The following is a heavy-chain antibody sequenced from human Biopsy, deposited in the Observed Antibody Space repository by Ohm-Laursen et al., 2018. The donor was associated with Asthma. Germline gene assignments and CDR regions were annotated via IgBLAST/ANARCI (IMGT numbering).Heavy chain of an antibody. Sequence: GASVKVSCKSLGGTFNTYVIGWVRQAPGQGLEWMGGINSVFGTTTYPQKFQDRVTITADDSTSTVYMELSSLGSGDTAVYYCARKAGSCISRTCYSLDFWGQGTLVTASS. D-gene: IGHD2-2*01. CDR1: GGTFNTYV. CDR2: INSVFGTT. J-gene: IGHJ4*02. V-gene: IGHV1-69*13. CDR3: ARKAGSCISRTCYSLDF.